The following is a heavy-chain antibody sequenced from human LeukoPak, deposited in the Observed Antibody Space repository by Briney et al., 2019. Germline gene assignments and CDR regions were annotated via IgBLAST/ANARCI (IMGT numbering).Heavy chain of an antibody. CDR2: IFYSGSS. CDR1: GGSISTSNYY. D-gene: IGHD6-13*01. V-gene: IGHV4-39*07. Sequence: ASETLSLTCTVSGGSISTSNYYWGWIRQPPGKGLEWIGNIFYSGSSICKPSLKSRVTIAVDTSKNQFSLRLSSVTAADTAFYYCARDRGVSGFDYWGQGTLVTVSS. J-gene: IGHJ4*02. CDR3: ARDRGVSGFDY.